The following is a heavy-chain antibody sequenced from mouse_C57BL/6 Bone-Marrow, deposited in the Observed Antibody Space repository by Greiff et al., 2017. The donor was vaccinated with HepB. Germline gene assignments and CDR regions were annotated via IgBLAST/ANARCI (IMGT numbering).Heavy chain of an antibody. D-gene: IGHD1-1*01. Sequence: QVQLQQSGAELVRPGTSVKVSCKASGYAFTNYLIEWVKQRPGQGLEWIGVINPGSGGTNYNEKFKGKATLTADKSSSTAYMQLSSLTSEDSAVYFCASYGSSYRGDYWGQGTSVTVSS. CDR1: GYAFTNYL. CDR2: INPGSGGT. J-gene: IGHJ4*01. V-gene: IGHV1-54*01. CDR3: ASYGSSYRGDY.